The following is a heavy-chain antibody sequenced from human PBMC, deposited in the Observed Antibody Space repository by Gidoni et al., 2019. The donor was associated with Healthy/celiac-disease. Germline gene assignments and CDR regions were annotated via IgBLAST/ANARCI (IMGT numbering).Heavy chain of an antibody. CDR1: GYTFNSYD. Sequence: QVQLVQSGAEGKKPGAEVKVSGKASGYTFNSYDMHWGRQAPGQGLEWMGIINPSGGSTSYAQKFQGRVTMTRDTSTSTVYMELSSLRSEDTAVYYCARDEGYCSGGSCYSYNWFDPWGQGTLVTVSS. D-gene: IGHD2-15*01. CDR2: INPSGGST. CDR3: ARDEGYCSGGSCYSYNWFDP. V-gene: IGHV1-46*02. J-gene: IGHJ5*02.